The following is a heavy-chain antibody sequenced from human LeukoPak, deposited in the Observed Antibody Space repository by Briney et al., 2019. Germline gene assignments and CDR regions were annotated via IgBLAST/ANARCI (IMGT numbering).Heavy chain of an antibody. CDR3: ARVHYYDSSGYYH. CDR2: IYYSGST. J-gene: IGHJ4*02. D-gene: IGHD3-22*01. CDR1: GGSISSGGNY. Sequence: SETLSLTCTVSGGSISSGGNYWSWIRQHPGKGLEWIRYIYYSGSTYYNPSLKSRVTISVDTSKNQFSLKLSSVTAADTAVYYCARVHYYDSSGYYHWGQGTLVTVSS. V-gene: IGHV4-31*03.